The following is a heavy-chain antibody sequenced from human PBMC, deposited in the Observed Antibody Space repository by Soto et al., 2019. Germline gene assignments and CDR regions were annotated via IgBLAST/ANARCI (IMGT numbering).Heavy chain of an antibody. Sequence: PGGSLRLSCAASGFSVSSNYMTWVRQAPGKGLERVSIIYSDGRTNYADSVKGRFTISRDNSKNTVYLQMTSLSADDTAVYYCAREISAGFGEPWLDPWGQGTLVTVSS. CDR3: AREISAGFGEPWLDP. CDR2: IYSDGRT. V-gene: IGHV3-53*01. J-gene: IGHJ5*02. D-gene: IGHD3-10*01. CDR1: GFSVSSNY.